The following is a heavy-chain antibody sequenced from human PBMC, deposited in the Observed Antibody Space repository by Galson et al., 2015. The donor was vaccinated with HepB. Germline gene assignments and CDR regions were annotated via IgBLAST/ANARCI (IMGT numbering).Heavy chain of an antibody. CDR3: ARGERFGSYYYYYYGMDV. CDR2: IYSGGST. Sequence: SLRLSCAASGFTVSSNYMSWVRQAPGKGLEWVSVIYSGGSTYYADSVKGRFTISRDNSKNTLYLQMNSLRAEDTAVYYCARGERFGSYYYYYYGMDVWGQGTTVTVSS. CDR1: GFTVSSNY. J-gene: IGHJ6*02. D-gene: IGHD3-10*01. V-gene: IGHV3-53*01.